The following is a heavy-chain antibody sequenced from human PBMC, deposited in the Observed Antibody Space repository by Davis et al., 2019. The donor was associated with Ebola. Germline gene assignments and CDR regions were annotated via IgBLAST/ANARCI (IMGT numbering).Heavy chain of an antibody. J-gene: IGHJ3*02. V-gene: IGHV4-30-4*02. D-gene: IGHD3-10*01. CDR3: ARADYYGSGSPRGHDAFDI. Sequence: PSETLSLTCTVSGGSISSGDYYWSWIRQPPGKGLEWIGYIYYSGSTYYNPSLKSRVTISVDTSKNQFSLKLSSVTAADTAVYYCARADYYGSGSPRGHDAFDIWGQGTMVTVSS. CDR2: IYYSGST. CDR1: GGSISSGDYY.